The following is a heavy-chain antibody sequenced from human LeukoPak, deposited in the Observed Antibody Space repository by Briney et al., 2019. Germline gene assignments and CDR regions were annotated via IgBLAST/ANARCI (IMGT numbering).Heavy chain of an antibody. Sequence: SETLSLTCAVSGGSISSGGYSWSWIRQPPGKGLEWIGEIYHSGSTNYNPSLKSRVTISVDKSKNQFSLKLSSVTAADTAVYYCAVYGSGSYYNFYWFDPWGQGTLVTVSS. CDR2: IYHSGST. V-gene: IGHV4-30-2*01. J-gene: IGHJ5*02. CDR3: AVYGSGSYYNFYWFDP. CDR1: GGSISSGGYS. D-gene: IGHD3-10*01.